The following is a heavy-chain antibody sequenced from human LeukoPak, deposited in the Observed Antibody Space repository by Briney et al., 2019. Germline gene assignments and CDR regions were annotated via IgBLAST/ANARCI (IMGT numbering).Heavy chain of an antibody. V-gene: IGHV3-74*01. Sequence: PGGSLRLSCAASGFTFSNYWMHWVRQVPEKRLVWVSRVNPDGSDITYANSVRGRFTSSRDNAKNTLYLQMNRLRIEDTAVYYCARGGSYGDYWGQGILVTVSS. D-gene: IGHD3-16*01. CDR2: VNPDGSDI. CDR1: GFTFSNYW. J-gene: IGHJ4*02. CDR3: ARGGSYGDY.